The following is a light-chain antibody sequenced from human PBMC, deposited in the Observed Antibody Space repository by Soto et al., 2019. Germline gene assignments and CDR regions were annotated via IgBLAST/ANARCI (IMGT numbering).Light chain of an antibody. Sequence: QSVLTQPASVSGSPGQSITISCTGTSSDVGHYNLVSWYQQHPGKAPKFMIYEDSKRPSGVSNRFSGSKSGNTASLTISGLQAEDEAHYYCCSYARSSTYVFGTGTKVTVL. V-gene: IGLV2-23*01. CDR1: SSDVGHYNL. J-gene: IGLJ1*01. CDR3: CSYARSSTYV. CDR2: EDS.